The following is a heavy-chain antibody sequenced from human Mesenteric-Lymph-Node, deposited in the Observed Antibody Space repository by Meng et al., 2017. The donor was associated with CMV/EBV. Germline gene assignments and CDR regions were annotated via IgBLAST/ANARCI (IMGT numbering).Heavy chain of an antibody. CDR2: IYYSGST. CDR1: GGSISSSSYY. CDR3: ARSSYYGMDV. V-gene: IGHV4-39*07. Sequence: SETLSLTCTVSGGSISSSSYYWGWIRQPPGKGLEWIGSIYYSGSTYYNPSLKSRVTISVDKSKNQFSLKLSSVTAADTAVYYCARSSYYGMDVWGQGTTVTVSS. J-gene: IGHJ6*02.